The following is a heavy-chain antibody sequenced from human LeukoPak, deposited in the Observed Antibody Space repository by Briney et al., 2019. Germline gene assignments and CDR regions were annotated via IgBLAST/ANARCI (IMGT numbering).Heavy chain of an antibody. CDR2: IYYSGST. V-gene: IGHV4-59*11. CDR3: ARSTMYYDFWSGYRPQNYYFDY. CDR1: GGSISSHY. Sequence: SETLSLTCTVSGGSISSHYWSWIRQPPGKGLEWIGYIYYSGSTNYNPSLKSRVTISVDTSKNQFSLKLSSVTAADTAVYYCARSTMYYDFWSGYRPQNYYFDYWGQGTLVTVSS. D-gene: IGHD3-3*01. J-gene: IGHJ4*02.